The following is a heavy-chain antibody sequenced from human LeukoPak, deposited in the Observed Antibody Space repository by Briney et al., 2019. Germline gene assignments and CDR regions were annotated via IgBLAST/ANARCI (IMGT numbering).Heavy chain of an antibody. D-gene: IGHD2-21*01. CDR2: ISGSGGST. Sequence: GGSLRLSCAASGFTFSSYAMSWVRQAPGKGLEWVSAISGSGGSTYYADSVKGRFTISRDDSKNTLYLQMNSLRAEDTAVYYCAKFLPTHIVVANYYFDYWGQGTLVTVSS. V-gene: IGHV3-23*01. CDR3: AKFLPTHIVVANYYFDY. J-gene: IGHJ4*02. CDR1: GFTFSSYA.